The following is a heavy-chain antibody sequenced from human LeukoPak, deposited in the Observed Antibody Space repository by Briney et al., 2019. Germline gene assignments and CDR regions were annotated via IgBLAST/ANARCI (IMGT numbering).Heavy chain of an antibody. J-gene: IGHJ4*02. V-gene: IGHV3-23*01. CDR3: AKDVSSVAGKAQDY. CDR2: ISGSGGST. CDR1: GFTFSSYA. Sequence: PGGSLRLSCAASGFTFSSYAMSWVRQAPGKGLEWVSAISGSGGSTYYADSVKGRFTISRDNSKNTLYLQKNSLRAEDTALYYCAKDVSSVAGKAQDYWGQGTLVTVSS. D-gene: IGHD6-19*01.